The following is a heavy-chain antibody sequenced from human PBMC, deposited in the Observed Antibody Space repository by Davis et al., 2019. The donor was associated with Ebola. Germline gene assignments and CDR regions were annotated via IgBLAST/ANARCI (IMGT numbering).Heavy chain of an antibody. CDR1: GFTFSSYS. CDR3: AKVVGDFWSGYYNFGWFDP. Sequence: GESLKISCAASGFTFSSYSMNWVRQAPGKGLEWVSYISSSSSTIYYADSVKGRFTISRDNSKNTLYLQMNSLRAEDTAVYYCAKVVGDFWSGYYNFGWFDPWGQGTLVTVSS. D-gene: IGHD3-3*01. CDR2: ISSSSSTI. V-gene: IGHV3-48*01. J-gene: IGHJ5*02.